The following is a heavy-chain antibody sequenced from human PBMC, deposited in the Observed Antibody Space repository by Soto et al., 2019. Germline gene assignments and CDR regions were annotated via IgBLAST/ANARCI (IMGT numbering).Heavy chain of an antibody. CDR3: ARDQEVNYSDYGGSDFYYGMDV. CDR1: GDSISSGGYY. Sequence: QVQLQESGPGLVKPSQTLSLTCSVSGDSISSGGYYWSWIRQRPGKGLEWIGYIYHSGSTYYNPSLKSRVTISVDTSKNQFSLKLSSVTAADTAVYYCARDQEVNYSDYGGSDFYYGMDVWGQGATVTVSS. J-gene: IGHJ6*02. D-gene: IGHD4-17*01. V-gene: IGHV4-31*03. CDR2: IYHSGST.